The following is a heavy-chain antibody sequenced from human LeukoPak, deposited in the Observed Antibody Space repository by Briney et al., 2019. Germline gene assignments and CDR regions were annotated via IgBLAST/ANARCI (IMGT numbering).Heavy chain of an antibody. V-gene: IGHV4-61*01. CDR2: IPNSGST. J-gene: IGHJ4*02. CDR1: GASVSSGTYF. Sequence: SETLSLTCTVSGASVSSGTYFCSWIRQPPGKGLEWIGYIPNSGSTNYNPSLKSRVTISADTSKNQFSLKLSSVTAADTAVYYCARDRHAYSGTDYWGQGTLVTVSS. D-gene: IGHD1-26*01. CDR3: ARDRHAYSGTDY.